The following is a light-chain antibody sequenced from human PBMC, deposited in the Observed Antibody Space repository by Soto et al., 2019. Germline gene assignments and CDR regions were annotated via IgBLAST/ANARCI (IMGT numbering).Light chain of an antibody. Sequence: IQMTQSPSSLSASLGDRVTITCRTSQSISSYLNCYQQKPGKAPKLLIYDASSLESGVPSRFSGSGSGTDFTLTISSLQPEDFATYYCPQFNNYPLTFGGGTKVDI. V-gene: IGKV1-13*01. CDR1: QSISSY. J-gene: IGKJ4*01. CDR2: DAS. CDR3: PQFNNYPLT.